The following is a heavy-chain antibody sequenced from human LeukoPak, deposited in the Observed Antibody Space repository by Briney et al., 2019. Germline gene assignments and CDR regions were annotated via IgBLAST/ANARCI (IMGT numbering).Heavy chain of an antibody. Sequence: SETLSLTCTVSGGSISTCSWTWVRQSPGKGLEWIGSVVTTTTNYSPALRSRVAISIHTSKNQFSLRLESVTTADTAVYYCARDTTVASGMQFCGQGALVTVSS. V-gene: IGHV4-4*07. D-gene: IGHD6-19*01. CDR1: GGSISTCS. J-gene: IGHJ4*02. CDR3: ARDTTVASGMQF. CDR2: VVTTTT.